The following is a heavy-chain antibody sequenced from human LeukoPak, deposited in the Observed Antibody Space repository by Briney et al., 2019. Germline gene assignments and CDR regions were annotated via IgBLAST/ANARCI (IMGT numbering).Heavy chain of an antibody. Sequence: GGSLRLSCAASGFTFSSYWMHWVRQAPGKGLEWVSFIYSDNTHYSDSVKGRFTISRDNSKNTLYLQMNSLRAEDTAVYYCARVRGQWLASRWFDPWGQGTLVTVSS. J-gene: IGHJ5*02. D-gene: IGHD6-19*01. CDR3: ARVRGQWLASRWFDP. CDR1: GFTFSSYW. CDR2: IYSDNT. V-gene: IGHV3-66*01.